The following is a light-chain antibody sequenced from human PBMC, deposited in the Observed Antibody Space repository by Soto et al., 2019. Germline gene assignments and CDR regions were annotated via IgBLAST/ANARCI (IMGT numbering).Light chain of an antibody. CDR2: GAS. Sequence: EIALTQYPGTLSLSPGERATLSCRASQSVSSSYLAWYQQKPGQAPRLLIYGASSRATGIPDRFSGSGSGTDFTLTISRLEPEDFAVYYCQQYGSSGTFGQGTKVDI. V-gene: IGKV3-20*01. CDR3: QQYGSSGT. J-gene: IGKJ1*01. CDR1: QSVSSSY.